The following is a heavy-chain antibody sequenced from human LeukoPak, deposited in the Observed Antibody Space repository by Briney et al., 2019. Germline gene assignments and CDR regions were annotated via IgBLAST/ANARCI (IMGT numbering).Heavy chain of an antibody. J-gene: IGHJ4*02. CDR3: ATGGRSGVAFES. CDR2: IYSGGST. D-gene: IGHD2-15*01. V-gene: IGHV3-53*01. Sequence: GGSLRLSCAASEFTFSDAWMSWVRQAPGKGLEWVSLIYSGGSTYYADSVMGRSTISRDKSNNTLYLQMNSLRAEDTAVYYCATGGRSGVAFESWGQGTLVTVSS. CDR1: EFTFSDAW.